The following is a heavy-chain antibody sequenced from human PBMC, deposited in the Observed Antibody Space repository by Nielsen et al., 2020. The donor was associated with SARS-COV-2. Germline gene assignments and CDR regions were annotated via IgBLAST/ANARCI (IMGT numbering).Heavy chain of an antibody. D-gene: IGHD1-1*01. Sequence: SETLSLTCSVYGGSLSDYSWTWIRQPPCKGLEWVGEIKHSVTTNYNPSLKSRVTISVDTSENQVSLSLSSLTAADTAVYYCVRGGSNFGNMDLFDIWGQGTMVSVSS. CDR1: GGSLSDYS. CDR3: VRGGSNFGNMDLFDI. V-gene: IGHV4-34*01. J-gene: IGHJ3*02. CDR2: IKHSVTT.